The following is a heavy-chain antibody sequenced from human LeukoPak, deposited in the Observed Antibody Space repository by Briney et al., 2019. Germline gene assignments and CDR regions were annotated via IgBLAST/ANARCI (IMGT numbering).Heavy chain of an antibody. V-gene: IGHV3-11*01. D-gene: IGHD2-15*01. J-gene: IGHJ4*02. CDR1: GFTFSDYY. Sequence: GGSLRLSCAASGFTFSDYYMSWIRQAPGKGLEWVSYISSSGSTIYYADSVKGRFTISRDNAKNSLYLQMNSLRAEDTAVYYCAKSSSWPTDYYFDYWGQGTLVTVSS. CDR2: ISSSGSTI. CDR3: AKSSSWPTDYYFDY.